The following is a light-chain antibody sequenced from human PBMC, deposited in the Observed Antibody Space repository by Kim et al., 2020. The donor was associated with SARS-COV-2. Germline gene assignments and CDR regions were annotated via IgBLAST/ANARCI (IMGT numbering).Light chain of an antibody. J-gene: IGKJ2*01. V-gene: IGKV1-33*01. Sequence: DIQMTRSPSSLSASVGDRVTITCQASQDISNYLNWYQQKPGKAPKLLIYDASNLETGVPSRFSGSGSGTDFTFTISSLQPEDIATYYCQQFDNLPSTFGQGTKLEI. CDR3: QQFDNLPST. CDR1: QDISNY. CDR2: DAS.